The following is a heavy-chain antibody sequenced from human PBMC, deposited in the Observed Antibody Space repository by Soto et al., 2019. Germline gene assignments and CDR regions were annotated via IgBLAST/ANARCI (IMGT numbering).Heavy chain of an antibody. Sequence: PGGSLRLSCAASGFTFSNAWMNWVRQAPGKGLEWVGRIKSKTDGGTTDYAAPVKGRFTISRDDSKNTLYLQMNSLKTEDTAVYYCTTEDIRGVIINFYYYGMDVWGQGTTVTVS. D-gene: IGHD3-10*01. J-gene: IGHJ6*02. V-gene: IGHV3-15*07. CDR1: GFTFSNAW. CDR2: IKSKTDGGTT. CDR3: TTEDIRGVIINFYYYGMDV.